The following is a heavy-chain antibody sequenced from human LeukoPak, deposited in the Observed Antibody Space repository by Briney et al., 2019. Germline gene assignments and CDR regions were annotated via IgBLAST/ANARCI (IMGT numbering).Heavy chain of an antibody. V-gene: IGHV1-18*01. D-gene: IGHD3-22*01. CDR2: ISAYNGNT. CDR3: ARVLQYYYDSSGYSSGEGFDY. Sequence: ASVKVSCKASGYTFTSYGISWVRQAPGQGLEWMGWISAYNGNTNYAQKLQGRVTMTTDTSTSTAYMELRSLRSDDTAVYYCARVLQYYYDSSGYSSGEGFDYWGQGTLVTVSS. CDR1: GYTFTSYG. J-gene: IGHJ4*02.